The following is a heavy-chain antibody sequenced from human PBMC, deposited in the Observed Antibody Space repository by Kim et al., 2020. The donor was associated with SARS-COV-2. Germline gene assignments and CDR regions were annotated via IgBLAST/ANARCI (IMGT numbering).Heavy chain of an antibody. Sequence: SETLSLTCTVSGGSISSYYWSWIRQPPGKGLEWIGYIYYSGSTNYNPSLKSRVTISVDTSKNQFSLKLSSVTAADTAVYYCARVPYGGNSPGSFDYWGQGTLVTVSS. J-gene: IGHJ4*02. D-gene: IGHD4-17*01. CDR1: GGSISSYY. CDR2: IYYSGST. CDR3: ARVPYGGNSPGSFDY. V-gene: IGHV4-59*01.